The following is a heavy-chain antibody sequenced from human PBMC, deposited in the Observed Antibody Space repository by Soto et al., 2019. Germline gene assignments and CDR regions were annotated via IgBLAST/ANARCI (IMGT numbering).Heavy chain of an antibody. CDR3: ARDYYDSSGYEKYNWFDP. CDR1: GGSISSGDYY. D-gene: IGHD3-22*01. J-gene: IGHJ5*02. V-gene: IGHV4-30-4*01. CDR2: IYYSGST. Sequence: SETLCLTCTVSGGSISSGDYYWSWIRQPPGKGLEWIGYIYYSGSTYYNPSLKSRVTISVDTSKNQFSLKLSSVTAADTAVYYCARDYYDSSGYEKYNWFDPWGQGTLVTVSS.